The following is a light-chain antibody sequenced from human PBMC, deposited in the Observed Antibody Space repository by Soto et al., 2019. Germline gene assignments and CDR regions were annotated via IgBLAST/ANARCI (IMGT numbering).Light chain of an antibody. CDR3: QQYNNWPPWT. Sequence: EIVMTQSPATLSVSPGERATLSCRASKSVSSNLAWYQQKPCQAPRLLIYGASPSSTGIPARFSGSGSGTESPLTISGLQSEDFAVYYCQQYNNWPPWTFGQGTKVEIK. CDR2: GAS. CDR1: KSVSSN. J-gene: IGKJ1*01. V-gene: IGKV3-15*01.